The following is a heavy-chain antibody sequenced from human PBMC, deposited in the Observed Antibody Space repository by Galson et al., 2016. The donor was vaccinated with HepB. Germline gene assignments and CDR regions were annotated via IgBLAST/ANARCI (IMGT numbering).Heavy chain of an antibody. Sequence: SLRLSCAASGFTFSGYGMHWVCQAPGKGLEWVAADSMDGRRKFYADSVKGRFTISRDNSNSMLFLQMSSLRADDTAVYYCARRHEYCPPVGCSVDYWGQGTLVSVSS. V-gene: IGHV3-30*03. CDR2: DSMDGRRK. CDR3: ARRHEYCPPVGCSVDY. CDR1: GFTFSGYG. D-gene: IGHD2/OR15-2a*01. J-gene: IGHJ4*02.